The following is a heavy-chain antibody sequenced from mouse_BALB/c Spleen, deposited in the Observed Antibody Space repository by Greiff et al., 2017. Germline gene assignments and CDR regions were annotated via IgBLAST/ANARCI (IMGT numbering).Heavy chain of an antibody. J-gene: IGHJ3*01. V-gene: IGHV2-6-7*01. CDR1: GFSLTGYG. CDR3: ARAPSYGNSWFAY. D-gene: IGHD2-10*02. Sequence: VKLQESGPGLVAPSQSLSITCTVSGFSLTGYGVNWVRQPPGKGLEWLGMIWGDGSTDYNSALKSRLSISKDNSKSQVFLKMNSLQTDDTARYYCARAPSYGNSWFAYWGQGTLVTVSA. CDR2: IWGDGST.